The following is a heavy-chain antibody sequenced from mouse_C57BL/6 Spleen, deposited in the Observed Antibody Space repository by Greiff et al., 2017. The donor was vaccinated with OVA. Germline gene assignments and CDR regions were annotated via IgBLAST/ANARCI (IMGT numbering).Heavy chain of an antibody. CDR3: ARGTTVVAPAY. Sequence: QVQLKQPGAELVMPGASVKLSCKASGYTFTSYWMHWVKQRPGQGLEWIGEIDPSDSYTNYNQKFKGKSTLTVDKSSSTAYMQLSSLTSEDSAVYYGARGTTVVAPAYWGQGTLVTVSA. J-gene: IGHJ3*01. V-gene: IGHV1-69*01. CDR1: GYTFTSYW. D-gene: IGHD1-1*01. CDR2: IDPSDSYT.